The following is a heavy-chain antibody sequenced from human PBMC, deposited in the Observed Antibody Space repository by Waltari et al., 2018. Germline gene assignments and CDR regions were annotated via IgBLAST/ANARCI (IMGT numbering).Heavy chain of an antibody. CDR3: ARDRAAAGWKTNPNNWFDP. J-gene: IGHJ5*02. CDR2: IIPIFGTA. CDR1: GGTFSSYA. Sequence: QVQLVQSGAEVKKPGSSVKVSCKASGGTFSSYAISWVRQAPGQGLEWMGRIIPIFGTADYAQKFQCRVTITADKSTSTAYMELSSLRSEDTAVYYCARDRAAAGWKTNPNNWFDPWGQGTLVTVSS. D-gene: IGHD6-13*01. V-gene: IGHV1-69*14.